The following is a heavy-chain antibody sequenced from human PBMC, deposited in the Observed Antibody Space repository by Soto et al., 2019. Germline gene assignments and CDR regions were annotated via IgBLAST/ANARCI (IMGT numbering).Heavy chain of an antibody. Sequence: EVELLESGGGLVQPGGSLRLSCVASRFTFTSYAMSWVRQAPGKGLEWVAAISASGGATIHADSVKGRLTISRDNSKNTLYLQMNSLRAEDTAVYYCAKDVEGGSLFRGAFDYWGQGTQDTVSS. CDR2: ISASGGAT. V-gene: IGHV3-23*01. CDR3: AKDVEGGSLFRGAFDY. D-gene: IGHD1-26*01. CDR1: RFTFTSYA. J-gene: IGHJ4*02.